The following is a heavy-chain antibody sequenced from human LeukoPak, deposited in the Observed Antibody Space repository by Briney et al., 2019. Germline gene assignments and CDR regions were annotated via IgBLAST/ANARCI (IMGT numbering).Heavy chain of an antibody. J-gene: IGHJ4*02. CDR2: ISGSGGST. V-gene: IGHV3-23*01. Sequence: GGSLRLSCAASGFTFNIYALGWVRQAPGKGLEWVSAISGSGGSTYYADSVKGRFTISRDNSKNTLYLQMNSLRAEDTAVYYCATRDWSDTVTSGPAGYWGQGTLVTVSS. CDR3: ATRDWSDTVTSGPAGY. CDR1: GFTFNIYA. D-gene: IGHD4-11*01.